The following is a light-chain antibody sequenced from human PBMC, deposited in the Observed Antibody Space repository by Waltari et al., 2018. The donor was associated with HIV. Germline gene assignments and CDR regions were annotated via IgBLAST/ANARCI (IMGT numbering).Light chain of an antibody. V-gene: IGLV3-19*01. CDR3: DSRDTNDKHHV. Sequence: SSDLTQDPAVSVALGQTVRITCQGDSLRRYSANWYQQKPGPAPVVVMYGKDNRPSGIPDRFSGSSSGNTGSLTITGAQAEDEAVYYCDSRDTNDKHHVFGTGTKVTV. J-gene: IGLJ1*01. CDR2: GKD. CDR1: SLRRYS.